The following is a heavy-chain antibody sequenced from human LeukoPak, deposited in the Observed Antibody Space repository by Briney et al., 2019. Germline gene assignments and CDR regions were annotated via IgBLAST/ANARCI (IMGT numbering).Heavy chain of an antibody. V-gene: IGHV3-9*01. Sequence: GRSLRLSCAASGFTFDDYAMHWVRQAPGKGLEWVSGISWNSGSIGYADSVKGRFTISRDNSKNTLYVQMNSLRAEDTAVYYCAKGNTPSDYWGQGTLVTVSS. J-gene: IGHJ4*02. CDR1: GFTFDDYA. CDR2: ISWNSGSI. CDR3: AKGNTPSDY.